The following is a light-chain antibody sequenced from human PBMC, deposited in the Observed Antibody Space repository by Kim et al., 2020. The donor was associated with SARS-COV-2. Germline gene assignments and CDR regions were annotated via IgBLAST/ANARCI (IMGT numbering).Light chain of an antibody. J-gene: IGLJ3*02. CDR1: NIGSKY. CDR2: YDS. Sequence: SYELTQPPSVSVAPGKTATITCGGNNIGSKYVHWYQQRPGQAPVLVICYDSDRPSGIPERFSGSYSGTTATLTLSRVEAGVEADYSCLLLAASSSHLVFG. V-gene: IGLV3-21*04. CDR3: LLLAASSSHLV.